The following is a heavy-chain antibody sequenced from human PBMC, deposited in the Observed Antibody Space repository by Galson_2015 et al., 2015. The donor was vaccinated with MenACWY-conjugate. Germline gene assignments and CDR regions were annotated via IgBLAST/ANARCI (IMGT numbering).Heavy chain of an antibody. CDR3: ARIRRDFWSGDALYYYYYMDV. V-gene: IGHV2-70*11. Sequence: PALVKPTQTLTLTCTFSGFSLDTSGMCVGRIRQPPGKALEWLARIDWDDHKYYTTSLKTRLTISTDTSKNQVVLTMTTMDPVDTATYYCARIRRDFWSGDALYYYYYMDVWGKGTTVTVSS. CDR1: GFSLDTSGMC. CDR2: IDWDDHK. J-gene: IGHJ6*03. D-gene: IGHD3-3*01.